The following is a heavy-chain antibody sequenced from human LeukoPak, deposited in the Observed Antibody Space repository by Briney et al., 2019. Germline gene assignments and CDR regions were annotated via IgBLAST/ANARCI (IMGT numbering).Heavy chain of an antibody. J-gene: IGHJ4*02. CDR3: ARDNSGWSVDY. Sequence: ASVKVSCKASGYTFSSYYMHWVRQAPGQGLEWMGIISPSGDYTRYAQKLQGRVSMTLDTSTSTVYMELNSLESEDTAMYYYARDNSGWSVDYWGQGTLVTVTS. CDR2: ISPSGDYT. CDR1: GYTFSSYY. V-gene: IGHV1-46*04. D-gene: IGHD6-19*01.